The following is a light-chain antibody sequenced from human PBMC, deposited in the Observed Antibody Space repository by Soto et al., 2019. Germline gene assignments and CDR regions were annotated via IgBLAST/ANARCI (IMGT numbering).Light chain of an antibody. V-gene: IGLV2-8*01. J-gene: IGLJ2*01. CDR1: SSDVGGYNY. Sequence: QSALAQPPSASGSPGQSVAISCTGTSSDVGGYNYVSWFQHHPGKAPKLMIYDVSKRPSGVPARVSGSKSGNTCSLTVSGHQAEYEADYYCCSYGGSNNLVFGGGTKLTVL. CDR3: CSYGGSNNLV. CDR2: DVS.